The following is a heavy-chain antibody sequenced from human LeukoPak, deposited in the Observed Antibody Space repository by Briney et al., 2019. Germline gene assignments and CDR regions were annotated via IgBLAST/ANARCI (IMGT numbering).Heavy chain of an antibody. Sequence: PSETLSLTCTVSGGSISSGDYYWSWIRQPPGKGLEWIGYIYYSGSTNYNPSLKSRVTISVDTSKNQFSLKLSSVTAADTAVYYCASTGVYWYFDLWGRGTLVTVSS. J-gene: IGHJ2*01. V-gene: IGHV4-61*08. CDR2: IYYSGST. CDR3: ASTGVYWYFDL. D-gene: IGHD4-11*01. CDR1: GGSISSGDYY.